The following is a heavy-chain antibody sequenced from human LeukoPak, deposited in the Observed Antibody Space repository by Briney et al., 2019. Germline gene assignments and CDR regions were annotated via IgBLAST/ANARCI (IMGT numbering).Heavy chain of an antibody. J-gene: IGHJ4*02. CDR3: ARGTGPSSTSCLDY. CDR1: GYTFTSYD. D-gene: IGHD2-2*01. CDR2: MNPNSGNT. V-gene: IGHV1-8*01. Sequence: GASVKVSCKASGYTFTSYDINWVRQATGQGLEWMGWMNPNSGNTGYAQKFQGRVTMTRDTSTSTVYMELSSLRSEDTAVYYCARGTGPSSTSCLDYWGQGTLVTVSS.